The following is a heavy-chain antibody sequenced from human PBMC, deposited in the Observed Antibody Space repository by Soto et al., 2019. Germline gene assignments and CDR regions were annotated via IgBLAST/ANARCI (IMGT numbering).Heavy chain of an antibody. Sequence: ASVKVSCKASGYTFTSYDIYWVRQATGQGLEWMGWMNPNTGNSAYAQKFQGRVTVTSDTSINTVHMELSSLRAEDTAVYYCARDVGLHYGMDVWGQGTTVTVSS. V-gene: IGHV1-8*01. CDR1: GYTFTSYD. CDR2: MNPNTGNS. J-gene: IGHJ6*02. CDR3: ARDVGLHYGMDV. D-gene: IGHD3-10*01.